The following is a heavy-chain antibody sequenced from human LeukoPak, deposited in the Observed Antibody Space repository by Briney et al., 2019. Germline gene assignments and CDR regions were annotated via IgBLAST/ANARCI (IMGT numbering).Heavy chain of an antibody. J-gene: IGHJ6*03. CDR3: AKPTSPAYYYYMDV. V-gene: IGHV4-4*07. CDR2: IYTSGST. CDR1: GGSISSYY. D-gene: IGHD2-2*01. Sequence: KPSETLSLTCTVSGGSISSYYWSWIRQPAGKGLEWIGRIYTSGSTNYNPSLKSRVTMSVDTSKNQFSLKLSSVTAADTAVYYCAKPTSPAYYYYMDVWGKGNTVTVSS.